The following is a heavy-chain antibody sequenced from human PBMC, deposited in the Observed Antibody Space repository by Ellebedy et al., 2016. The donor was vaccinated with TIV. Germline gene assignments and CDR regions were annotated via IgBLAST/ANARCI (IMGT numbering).Heavy chain of an antibody. V-gene: IGHV3-7*01. CDR1: GFTFGTFW. Sequence: GGSLRLXXAASGFTFGTFWMSWVRQAPGKGLEGVANMNQDGSEKNYVDSVKGRFTISRDNAKNSLYLEMNSLRAEDTAIYYCARDLNWGTNWGQGTLVTVSS. CDR3: ARDLNWGTN. J-gene: IGHJ4*02. CDR2: MNQDGSEK. D-gene: IGHD7-27*01.